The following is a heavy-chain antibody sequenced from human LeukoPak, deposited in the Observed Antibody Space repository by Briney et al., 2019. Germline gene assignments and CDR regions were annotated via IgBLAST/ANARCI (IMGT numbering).Heavy chain of an antibody. V-gene: IGHV3-23*01. D-gene: IGHD6-13*01. CDR3: AKGGYSSSSPFDY. CDR2: ISSSGSST. CDR1: GFTFDNYA. J-gene: IGHJ4*02. Sequence: AGGSLRLSCAVSGFTFDNYAMNRVRQAPGKGLEWVSGISSSGSSTYYADSVKGRFTISRDNSKNTLYLQMNSLRADDTAVYYFAKGGYSSSSPFDYWGQGTLVTVSS.